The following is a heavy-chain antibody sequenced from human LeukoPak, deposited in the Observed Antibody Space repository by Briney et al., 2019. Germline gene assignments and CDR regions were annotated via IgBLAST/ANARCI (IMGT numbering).Heavy chain of an antibody. J-gene: IGHJ4*02. Sequence: ASLRVSCKTSGYRFTKYGISWVRRAPGQGLEWMGWINPADGNTTSARKFHGRLIMTTDTSTNTAHMEMRGLRSDDTAVYYCARKLVFDYWGQGTLVSVP. CDR1: GYRFTKYG. V-gene: IGHV1-18*04. CDR2: INPADGNT. CDR3: ARKLVFDY.